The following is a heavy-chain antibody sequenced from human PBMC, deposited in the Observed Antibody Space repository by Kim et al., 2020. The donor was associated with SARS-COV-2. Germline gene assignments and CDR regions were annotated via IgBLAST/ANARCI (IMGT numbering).Heavy chain of an antibody. Sequence: QKFQGRVTITADESTSTAYMELSSLRSEDTAVYYCFWGSSGWYNHDAFDIWGQGTMVTVSS. D-gene: IGHD6-19*01. J-gene: IGHJ3*02. V-gene: IGHV1-69*01. CDR3: FWGSSGWYNHDAFDI.